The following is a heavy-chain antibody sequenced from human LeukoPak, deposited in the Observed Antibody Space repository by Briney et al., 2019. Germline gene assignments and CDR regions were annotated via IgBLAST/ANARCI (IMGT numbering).Heavy chain of an antibody. V-gene: IGHV1-69*13. J-gene: IGHJ4*02. CDR2: IIPIFGTA. D-gene: IGHD3-22*01. CDR3: ARDFSYDSSGYYYGSY. Sequence: EASVKVSCKASGGTFSSYAISWVRQAPGQGLEWMGGIIPIFGTANYAQKFQGRVTITADESTSTAYMELSSLRSEDTAVYYCARDFSYDSSGYYYGSYWGQGTLVTVSS. CDR1: GGTFSSYA.